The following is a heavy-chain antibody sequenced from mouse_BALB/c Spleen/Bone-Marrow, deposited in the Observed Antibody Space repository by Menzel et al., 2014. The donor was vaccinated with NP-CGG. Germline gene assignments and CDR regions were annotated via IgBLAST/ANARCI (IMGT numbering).Heavy chain of an antibody. Sequence: QVRLQQPGAELASPGASVKMSCKASGYTFTDYTIQWVKQRPGQGLEWIGYVNPRSGYANYNQKFKDKATLTADKSSSTAFMQLSSLTSEDSAVYYCARPKGFALDYWGQGTAITVSS. CDR2: VNPRSGYA. V-gene: IGHV1-4*01. CDR3: ARPKGFALDY. CDR1: GYTFTDYT. J-gene: IGHJ2*01.